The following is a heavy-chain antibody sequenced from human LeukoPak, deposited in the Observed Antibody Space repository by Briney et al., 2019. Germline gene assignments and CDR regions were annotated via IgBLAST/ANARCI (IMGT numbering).Heavy chain of an antibody. Sequence: PGGSLRLSCAASGFTFSSYWMSWVRRSPGKGLEWVANIKQDGGEKYYGDSVKGRFTISRDNAKNSLYLQMNSLRAEDTAVYFCARVLAVPAAFYFYYGLDVWGQGTTVTVSS. CDR1: GFTFSSYW. V-gene: IGHV3-7*04. J-gene: IGHJ6*02. CDR3: ARVLAVPAAFYFYYGLDV. D-gene: IGHD2-2*01. CDR2: IKQDGGEK.